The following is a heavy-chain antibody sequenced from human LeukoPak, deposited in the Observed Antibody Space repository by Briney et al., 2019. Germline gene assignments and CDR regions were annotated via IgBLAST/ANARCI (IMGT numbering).Heavy chain of an antibody. CDR3: AKGPKGGIAAAGTLRAFDI. D-gene: IGHD6-13*01. V-gene: IGHV3-23*01. CDR2: ISGSGGST. Sequence: GRSLRLSCAASGFTFNNYAMNWVRQAPGKGLEWVSAISGSGGSTYYADSVKGRFTISRDNSKNTLYLQMNSLRAEDTAVYYCAKGPKGGIAAAGTLRAFDIWGQGTMVTVSS. CDR1: GFTFNNYA. J-gene: IGHJ3*02.